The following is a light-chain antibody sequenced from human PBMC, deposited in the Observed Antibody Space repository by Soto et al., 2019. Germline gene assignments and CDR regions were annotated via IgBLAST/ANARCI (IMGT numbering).Light chain of an antibody. Sequence: DIQMTQSPSTLSASVGDRVTMTCRASQSIRTWLAWYQQKPGKAPRLLMYQASSLKSGVPSRFSGSGSETDFTLTITSLQPDDTATYFCQQYSTYLCTFGQGTKVDVK. CDR2: QAS. CDR3: QQYSTYLCT. J-gene: IGKJ1*01. CDR1: QSIRTW. V-gene: IGKV1-5*03.